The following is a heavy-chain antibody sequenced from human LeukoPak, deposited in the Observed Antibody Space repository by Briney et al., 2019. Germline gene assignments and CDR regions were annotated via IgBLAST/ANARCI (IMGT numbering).Heavy chain of an antibody. V-gene: IGHV1-69*05. Sequence: SVKVSCKASGGTFSSYAISWVRQAPGQGLEWMGGIIPIFGTANYAQKFQGRVTITTDESTGTAYMELSSLRSEDTAVYYCARAPFETNKIAAADYWGQGTLVTVSS. D-gene: IGHD6-13*01. CDR1: GGTFSSYA. CDR3: ARAPFETNKIAAADY. CDR2: IIPIFGTA. J-gene: IGHJ4*02.